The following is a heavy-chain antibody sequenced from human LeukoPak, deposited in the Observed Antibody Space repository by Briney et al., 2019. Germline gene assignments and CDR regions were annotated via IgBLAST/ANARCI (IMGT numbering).Heavy chain of an antibody. D-gene: IGHD6-13*01. J-gene: IGHJ5*02. CDR1: GGSSSNYY. CDR3: AAAYYNWFDP. V-gene: IGHV4-59*08. CDR2: IHYSGIT. Sequence: SETLSLTCTVSGGSSSNYYWNWIRQPPGKGLEWIGYIHYSGITNYNPSLKSRVTMSVDTSKNQFSLKFSSVTDADTAVYYCAAAYYNWFDPWGQGTLVTVSS.